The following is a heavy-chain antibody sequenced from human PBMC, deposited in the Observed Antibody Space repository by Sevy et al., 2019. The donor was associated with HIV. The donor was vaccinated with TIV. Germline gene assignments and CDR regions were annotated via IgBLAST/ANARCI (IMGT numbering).Heavy chain of an antibody. D-gene: IGHD3-3*01. J-gene: IGHJ4*02. CDR3: ARGGEALYDFWSGYYTASVGDY. V-gene: IGHV3-7*01. Sequence: GGSLRLSCAASGFTFSSYWMSWVRQTPGKGLEWVANIKQDGSEKYYVDSVKGRFTISSVNAKNSRFLQMNSLRAEETAVYYCARGGEALYDFWSGYYTASVGDYWGQGTLVTVSS. CDR2: IKQDGSEK. CDR1: GFTFSSYW.